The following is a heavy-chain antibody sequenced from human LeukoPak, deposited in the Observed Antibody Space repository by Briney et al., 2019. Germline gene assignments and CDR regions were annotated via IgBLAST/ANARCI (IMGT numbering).Heavy chain of an antibody. D-gene: IGHD6-13*01. Sequence: GGSLRLSCAASGFTFSSYSMNWVRKAPGKGLDLVSSSSSSSSYRYYADSVKGRFTISRDNAKNSLYLQMNSLKADDTPVYYCAISFDSSSWYFIATNIVSCGQGTLVTVSS. V-gene: IGHV3-21*03. CDR2: SSSSSSYR. CDR3: AISFDSSSWYFIATNIVS. CDR1: GFTFSSYS. J-gene: IGHJ4*02.